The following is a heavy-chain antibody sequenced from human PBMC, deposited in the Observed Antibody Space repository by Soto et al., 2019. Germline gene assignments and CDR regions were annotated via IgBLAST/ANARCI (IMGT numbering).Heavy chain of an antibody. CDR1: GFTFSSYA. D-gene: IGHD5-18*01. J-gene: IGHJ6*02. Sequence: PVGSLRLSCAASGFTFSSYAMSWVRQAPGKGLEWVSAISGSGGSTYYADSVKGRFTTSRDNSKNTLYLQMNSLRAEDTAVYYCAKYSYGNYYYYYGMDVWGQGTTVTVSS. CDR3: AKYSYGNYYYYYGMDV. V-gene: IGHV3-23*01. CDR2: ISGSGGST.